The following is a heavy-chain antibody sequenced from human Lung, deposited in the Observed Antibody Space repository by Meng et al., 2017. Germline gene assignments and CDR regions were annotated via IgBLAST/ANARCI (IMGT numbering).Heavy chain of an antibody. CDR3: ARVAVVRISCWYFDL. V-gene: IGHV4-4*02. CDR1: GGSISSSNW. J-gene: IGHJ2*01. D-gene: IGHD4-23*01. CDR2: IYHSGST. Sequence: GSLRLSCAVSGGSISSSNWWSWVRQPPGKGLEWIGEIYHSGSTNYNPSLKSRVTISVDKSKNQFSLKLSSVTAADTAVYYCARVAVVRISCWYFDLWGRGNRVTGYS.